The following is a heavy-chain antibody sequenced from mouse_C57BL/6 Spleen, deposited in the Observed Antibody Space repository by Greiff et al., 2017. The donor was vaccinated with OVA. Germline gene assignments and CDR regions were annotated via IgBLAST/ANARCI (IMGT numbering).Heavy chain of an antibody. CDR2: IWRGGST. CDR1: GFSLTSYG. Sequence: QVQLKESGPGLVQPSQSLSITCTVSGFSLTSYGVHWVRQSPGKGLAWLGVIWRGGSTDYNAAFMSRLSITKDNSKGQVFFKMNSLQADDTAIYYCAKRGGYEGYAMDYWGQGTSVTVSS. CDR3: AKRGGYEGYAMDY. J-gene: IGHJ4*01. D-gene: IGHD2-2*01. V-gene: IGHV2-5*01.